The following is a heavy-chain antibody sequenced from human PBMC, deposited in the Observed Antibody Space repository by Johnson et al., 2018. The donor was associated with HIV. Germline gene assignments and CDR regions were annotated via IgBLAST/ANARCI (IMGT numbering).Heavy chain of an antibody. CDR1: GFTFSSYA. V-gene: IGHV3-23*04. J-gene: IGHJ3*02. CDR2: ISGSGGST. D-gene: IGHD2-21*02. Sequence: VQLVESGGGVVQPGRSLRLSCAASGFTFSSYAMHWVRQAPGKGLEWVSAISGSGGSTYYADSVKGRFTISRDNSKNTLYLQMNSLRAEDTAVYYCAKDRRYCGGDCSVDAFDIWGQGTMVTVSS. CDR3: AKDRRYCGGDCSVDAFDI.